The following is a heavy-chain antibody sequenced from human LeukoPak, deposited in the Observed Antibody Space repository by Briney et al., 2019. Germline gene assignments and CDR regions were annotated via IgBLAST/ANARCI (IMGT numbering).Heavy chain of an antibody. CDR3: AREPARCGGDCYSG. D-gene: IGHD2-21*01. CDR2: ISTYNGNT. Sequence: ASVKVSCKASGYTFSSYGISWVRQAPGQGLEWMGWISTYNGNTNYAQKLQGRVTMTTDTSTNTAYMELRSLRSDDTAVYYCAREPARCGGDCYSGWGQGTLVTVSS. J-gene: IGHJ4*02. CDR1: GYTFSSYG. V-gene: IGHV1-18*01.